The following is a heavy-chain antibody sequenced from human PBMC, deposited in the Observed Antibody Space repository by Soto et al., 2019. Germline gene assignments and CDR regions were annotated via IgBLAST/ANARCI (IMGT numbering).Heavy chain of an antibody. J-gene: IGHJ3*02. D-gene: IGHD3-16*01. CDR3: ASSDYDWVVDI. V-gene: IGHV4-59*08. CDR2: IYYSGST. CDR1: GGSISSYY. Sequence: SETLSLTCTVSGGSISSYYWSWIRQPPGKGLEWIGYIYYSGSTNYNPSLKSRVTISVDTSKNQFSLKLSSVTAADTAVYYCASSDYDWVVDIWGQGTMVTVSS.